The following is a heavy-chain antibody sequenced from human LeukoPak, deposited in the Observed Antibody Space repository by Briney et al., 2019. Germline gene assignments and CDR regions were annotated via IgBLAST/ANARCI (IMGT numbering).Heavy chain of an antibody. V-gene: IGHV3-33*06. Sequence: GGSLRLSCAASGFTFNSYRMHWVRQAPGKGLEWVTDIWYDGSNIYCADSVKGRFTISRENSENTVYVQMHTLRAEDTAVYYCAKPHYKDCSGGSCYTSGFDYWGQGTLVTVPS. CDR3: AKPHYKDCSGGSCYTSGFDY. CDR2: IWYDGSNI. D-gene: IGHD2-15*01. CDR1: GFTFNSYR. J-gene: IGHJ4*02.